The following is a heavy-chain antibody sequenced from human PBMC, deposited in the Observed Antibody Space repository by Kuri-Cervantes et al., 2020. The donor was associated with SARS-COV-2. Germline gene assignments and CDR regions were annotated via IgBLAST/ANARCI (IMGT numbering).Heavy chain of an antibody. D-gene: IGHD7-27*01. CDR2: ISYDGSNK. CDR1: GFSLSRYT. J-gene: IGHJ4*02. V-gene: IGHV3-30-3*01. CDR3: ARDLRLGKSLDY. Sequence: GGSLRLSCAASGFSLSRYTMNWVRQAPGKALEWVAVISYDGSNKYYADSVKGRFTISRDNAKNSLYLQMSSLRAEDTAVYYCARDLRLGKSLDYWGQGTLVTVSS.